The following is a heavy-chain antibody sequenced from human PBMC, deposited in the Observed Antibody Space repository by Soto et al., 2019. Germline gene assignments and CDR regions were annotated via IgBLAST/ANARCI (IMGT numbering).Heavy chain of an antibody. J-gene: IGHJ4*02. Sequence: ASVKVSCKTSGYTFSGYFMHWVRQAPGQGLEWMGWINPKSGVTHYAQKFHGRVTMTRDTSISTAYMELSGLRSDDTAVYYRARVLNSWSPFDYWGQGTLVTVSS. D-gene: IGHD3-16*01. CDR3: ARVLNSWSPFDY. CDR1: GYTFSGYF. CDR2: INPKSGVT. V-gene: IGHV1-2*02.